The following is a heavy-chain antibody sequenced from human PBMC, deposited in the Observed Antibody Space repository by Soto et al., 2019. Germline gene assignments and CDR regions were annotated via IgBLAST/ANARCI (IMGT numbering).Heavy chain of an antibody. V-gene: IGHV2-5*02. J-gene: IGHJ3*02. D-gene: IGHD3-9*01. CDR1: GFSLSTSGVG. CDR2: IYWDDDK. CDR3: AHGRLVRAAFDI. Sequence: QITLKESGPTLVKPTQTLTLTCTFSGFSLSTSGVGVGWIRQPPGKALEWLALIYWDDDKRYSPSLKSRLTITKDTSKNQVVLTMTNMDPVDTATSYCAHGRLVRAAFDIWGQGTMVTVSS.